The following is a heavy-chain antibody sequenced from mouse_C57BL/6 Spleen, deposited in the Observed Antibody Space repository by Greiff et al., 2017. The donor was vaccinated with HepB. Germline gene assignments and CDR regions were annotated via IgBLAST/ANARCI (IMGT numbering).Heavy chain of an antibody. Sequence: QVQLQQSGAELARPGASVKLSCKASGYTFTSYGISWVKQRTGQGLEWIGEVYPRSGNTYYNEKFKGKATLTEDKSSSTAYMELRSLTSEDSAVDFCASEGSTMFTTGYFDVWGTGTTVTVSS. CDR1: GYTFTSYG. CDR2: VYPRSGNT. J-gene: IGHJ1*03. D-gene: IGHD2-2*01. CDR3: ASEGSTMFTTGYFDV. V-gene: IGHV1-81*01.